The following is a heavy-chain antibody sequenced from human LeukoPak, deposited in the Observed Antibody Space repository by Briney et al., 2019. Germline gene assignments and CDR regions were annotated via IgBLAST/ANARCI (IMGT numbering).Heavy chain of an antibody. Sequence: GGSLRLSCAASGFTFSSYAMHWVRQAPGKGLEWVAVISYDGSNKYYADSVKGRFTISRDNSKNSLYLQMNSLRAEDTAVYYCARGHPYYAWGQGTLVTVSS. CDR1: GFTFSSYA. CDR3: ARGHPYYA. J-gene: IGHJ5*02. V-gene: IGHV3-30-3*01. CDR2: ISYDGSNK. D-gene: IGHD1-26*01.